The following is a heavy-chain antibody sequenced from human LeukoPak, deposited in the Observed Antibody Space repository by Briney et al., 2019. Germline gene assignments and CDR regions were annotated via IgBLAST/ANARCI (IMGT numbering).Heavy chain of an antibody. CDR1: GYTFTGYY. D-gene: IGHD3-10*01. CDR2: INPNSGGT. V-gene: IGHV1-2*02. J-gene: IGHJ4*02. CDR3: ARDKILWFRELVGY. Sequence: ASVKVSCKASGYTFTGYYMHWVRQAPGQGLEWMGWINPNSGGTNYAQKFQGRVTMTRDTSISTAYMELSRLRSDDTAVYYCARDKILWFRELVGYWGQGTLVTVSS.